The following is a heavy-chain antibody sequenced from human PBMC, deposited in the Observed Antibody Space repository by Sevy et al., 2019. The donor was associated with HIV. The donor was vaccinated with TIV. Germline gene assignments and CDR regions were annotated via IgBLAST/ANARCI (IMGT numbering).Heavy chain of an antibody. CDR3: ARDQLELTYYFHMDT. Sequence: SETLSLTCTVSGDSITSYYWSWIRQSAGKGLEWIGRIYSTGKTNYNPSLESRVTMSIDTSKNKFSLRLSSVTAADTAIYYCARDQLELTYYFHMDTWGKGAMVTVSS. V-gene: IGHV4-4*07. D-gene: IGHD3-10*01. CDR1: GDSITSYY. J-gene: IGHJ6*03. CDR2: IYSTGKT.